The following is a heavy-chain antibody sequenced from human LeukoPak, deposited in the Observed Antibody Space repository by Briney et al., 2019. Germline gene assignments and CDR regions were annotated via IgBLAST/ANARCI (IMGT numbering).Heavy chain of an antibody. CDR2: ISSSSSYI. CDR1: GFTFGSYS. D-gene: IGHD6-6*01. CDR3: AREGSSSRRFDY. J-gene: IGHJ4*02. V-gene: IGHV3-21*01. Sequence: GGSLRLSCAASGFTFGSYSMNWVRQAPGKGLEWVSSISSSSSYIYYADSVKGRFTISRDNAKNSLYLQMNSLRAEDTAVYYCAREGSSSRRFDYWGQGTLVTVSS.